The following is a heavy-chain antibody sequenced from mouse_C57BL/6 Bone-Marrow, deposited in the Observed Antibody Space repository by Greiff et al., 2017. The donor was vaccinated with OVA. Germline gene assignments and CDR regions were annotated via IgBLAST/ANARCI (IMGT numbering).Heavy chain of an antibody. V-gene: IGHV1-19*01. CDR2: INPYNGGT. CDR1: GYTFTDYY. CDR3: ARRGAQAPLFAY. D-gene: IGHD3-2*02. Sequence: EVKLQESGPVLVKPGASVKMSCKASGYTFTDYYMNWVKQSHGKSLEWIGVINPYNGGTSYNQKFKGKATLTVDKSSSTAYMELNSLTSEDSAVYYCARRGAQAPLFAYWGQGTLVTVSA. J-gene: IGHJ3*01.